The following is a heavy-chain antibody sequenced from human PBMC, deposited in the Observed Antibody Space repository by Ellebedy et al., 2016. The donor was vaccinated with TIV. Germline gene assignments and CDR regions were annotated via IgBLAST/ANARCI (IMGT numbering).Heavy chain of an antibody. D-gene: IGHD2-8*01. CDR3: ARHFNGVDY. CDR1: GFTFDDYA. CDR2: ISWNSGNI. Sequence: GGSLRLXXAASGFTFDDYAMHWVRQAPGKGLEWVSGISWNSGNIGYADSVKGRFTISRDNAKNSLYLQMNSLRAEDTAVYYCARHFNGVDYWGQGTLVTVSS. V-gene: IGHV3-9*01. J-gene: IGHJ4*02.